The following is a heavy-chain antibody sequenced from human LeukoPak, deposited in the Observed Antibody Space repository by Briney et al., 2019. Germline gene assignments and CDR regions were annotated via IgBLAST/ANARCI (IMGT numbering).Heavy chain of an antibody. V-gene: IGHV1-3*01. J-gene: IGHJ4*02. Sequence: ASVKVSCKASGYTFTSYAMHWVRQAPGQRLEWMGWINAGNGNTKYSQKFQGRVTITRDTSASTAYMELSSLRSEDTAVYYCARVSLPFYGDYVPFDYWGQGTLVTVSS. CDR2: INAGNGNT. D-gene: IGHD4-17*01. CDR1: GYTFTSYA. CDR3: ARVSLPFYGDYVPFDY.